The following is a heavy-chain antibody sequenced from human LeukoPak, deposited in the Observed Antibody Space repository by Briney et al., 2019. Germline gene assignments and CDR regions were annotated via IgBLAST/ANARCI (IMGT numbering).Heavy chain of an antibody. V-gene: IGHV4-4*09. CDR3: ARSRTYYYDSSGYYLFDP. D-gene: IGHD3-22*01. CDR2: IYTSGST. J-gene: IGHJ5*02. Sequence: SETLSLACTVSGGSISSYYWSWIRQPPGKGLEWIGYIYTSGSTNYNPSLKSRVTISVDTSKKQFSLKLTSVTAADTAVHYCARSRTYYYDSSGYYLFDPWGQGTLVTVSS. CDR1: GGSISSYY.